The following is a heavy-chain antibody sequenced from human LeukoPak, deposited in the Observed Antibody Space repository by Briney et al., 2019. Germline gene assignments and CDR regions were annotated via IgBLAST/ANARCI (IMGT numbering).Heavy chain of an antibody. J-gene: IGHJ6*03. CDR3: AKSPIQLWLEDYYYYMDV. V-gene: IGHV3-23*01. CDR2: ISGSGGST. D-gene: IGHD5-18*01. CDR1: GFTFSSYG. Sequence: PGGSLRLSCAASGFTFSSYGMSWVRQAPGKGLEWVSAISGSGGSTYYADSVKGRFTISRDNSKNTLYLQMNSLRAEDTAVYYCAKSPIQLWLEDYYYYMDVWGKGTTVTISS.